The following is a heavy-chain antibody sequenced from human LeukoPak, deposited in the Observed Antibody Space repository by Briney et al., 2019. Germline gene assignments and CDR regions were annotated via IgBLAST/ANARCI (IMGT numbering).Heavy chain of an antibody. Sequence: PGESLQISCKGSGYRFTSYWIGWVRQMPGKGLEWMGIIYPGDSDTRYSPSFQGQVTISVDKSISTAYLQWTSLKASDTAMYYCAAGELWFGEPRWFDPWGQGTLVTVSS. D-gene: IGHD3-10*01. J-gene: IGHJ5*02. CDR3: AAGELWFGEPRWFDP. V-gene: IGHV5-51*01. CDR2: IYPGDSDT. CDR1: GYRFTSYW.